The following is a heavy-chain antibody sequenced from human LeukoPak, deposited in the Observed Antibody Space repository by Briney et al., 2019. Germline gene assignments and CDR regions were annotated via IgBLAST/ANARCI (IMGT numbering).Heavy chain of an antibody. J-gene: IGHJ4*02. CDR2: INSDGSST. CDR1: GFTFSSYW. CDR3: ARTRAYYDFWSGYFHPFGY. Sequence: GGSLRLSCAASGFTFSSYWMHWVRQAPGKGLVWVSRINSDGSSTSYADSVKGRFTISRDNAKNTLYLQMNSLRAEDTAVYYCARTRAYYDFWSGYFHPFGYWGQGTLVTVSS. D-gene: IGHD3-3*01. V-gene: IGHV3-74*01.